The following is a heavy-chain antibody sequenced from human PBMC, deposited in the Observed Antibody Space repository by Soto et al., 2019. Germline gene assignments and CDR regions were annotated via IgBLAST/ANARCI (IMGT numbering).Heavy chain of an antibody. CDR1: GFTFSSYG. CDR2: ISYDGSNK. D-gene: IGHD4-17*01. Sequence: GGSLRLSCAASGFTFSSYGMHWVRQAPGKGLEWVAVISYDGSNKYYADSVKGRFTISRDNSKNTLYLQMNSLRAEDTAVYYCAKDRMTTVTPLDYWGQGTLVTVSS. J-gene: IGHJ4*02. V-gene: IGHV3-30*18. CDR3: AKDRMTTVTPLDY.